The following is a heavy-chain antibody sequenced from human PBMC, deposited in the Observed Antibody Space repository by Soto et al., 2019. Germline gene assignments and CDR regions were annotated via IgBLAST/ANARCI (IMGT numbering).Heavy chain of an antibody. D-gene: IGHD1-20*01. CDR2: ISRSSTTT. CDR1: GFTFSSYS. J-gene: IGHJ2*01. Sequence: PGGSLRLSCAASGFTFSSYSMNWVRQAPGKGLEWVSYISRSSTTTYYAGSVKGLFTCCRDNAKNSLYLQMNCLRAEDTAVYYFAIDGGMDVPYCYFYLWARGTLVTVSS. CDR3: AIDGGMDVPYCYFYL. V-gene: IGHV3-48*01.